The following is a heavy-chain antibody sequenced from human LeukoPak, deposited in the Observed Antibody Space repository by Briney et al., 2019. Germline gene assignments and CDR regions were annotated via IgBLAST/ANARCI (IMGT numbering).Heavy chain of an antibody. CDR2: IYSGGST. J-gene: IGHJ6*02. CDR1: GFTVSSNY. V-gene: IGHV3-66*01. Sequence: PGGSLRLSCAASGFTVSSNYMSWVRQAPGKGLEWVSVIYSGGSTYYADSVKGRFTISRDNSKNTLYLQMNSLRAEDTAVYYCARELGTSYYYGMDVWGQGTTVTVSS. CDR3: ARELGTSYYYGMDV. D-gene: IGHD1-14*01.